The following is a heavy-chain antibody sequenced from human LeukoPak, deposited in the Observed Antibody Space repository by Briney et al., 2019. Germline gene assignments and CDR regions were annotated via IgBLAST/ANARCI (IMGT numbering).Heavy chain of an antibody. V-gene: IGHV4-61*09. CDR3: ARGAYFYGSGIHRFDP. CDR2: IYTTGST. D-gene: IGHD3-10*01. J-gene: IGHJ5*02. CDR1: GGSISSTSYY. Sequence: PSETLSLTCTVSGGSISSTSYYWSWIRQPAGKGLEWIGHIYTTGSTNYNPSRKSRVTISLDTSKNQFSLKLSSVTAADTAVYYCARGAYFYGSGIHRFDPWRQGTLIPV.